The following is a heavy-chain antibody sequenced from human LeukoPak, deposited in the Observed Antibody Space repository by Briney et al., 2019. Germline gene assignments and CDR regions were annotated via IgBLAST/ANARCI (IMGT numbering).Heavy chain of an antibody. CDR2: ISYDGSNR. Sequence: GGSLRLSCAASGFTFSSYAIHWVRQPPGKGLEWVALISYDGSNRYFADSVKGRFTISRDNSKNTLYLQMNSLRAEDMAVYYCAKDRVLQLYYYGSGSDGVDYWGQGTLVTVSS. V-gene: IGHV3-30*04. J-gene: IGHJ4*02. CDR1: GFTFSSYA. CDR3: AKDRVLQLYYYGSGSDGVDY. D-gene: IGHD3-10*01.